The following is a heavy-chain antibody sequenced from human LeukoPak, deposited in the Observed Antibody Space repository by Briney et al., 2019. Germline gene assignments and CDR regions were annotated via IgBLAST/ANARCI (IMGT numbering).Heavy chain of an antibody. J-gene: IGHJ4*02. CDR2: INHSGST. CDR3: ARVGYDYVWGSYRFPDY. D-gene: IGHD3-16*02. Sequence: PSETLSLTCAVYGGSFSGYYWSWIRQPPGKGLEWIGEINHSGSTNYNPSLKSRVTISVDTSKNQFSLKLSSVTAADTAVYCCARVGYDYVWGSYRFPDYWGQGTLVTVSS. CDR1: GGSFSGYY. V-gene: IGHV4-34*01.